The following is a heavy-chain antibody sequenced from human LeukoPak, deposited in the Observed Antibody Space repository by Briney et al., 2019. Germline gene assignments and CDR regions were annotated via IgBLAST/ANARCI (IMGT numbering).Heavy chain of an antibody. J-gene: IGHJ3*02. CDR2: IVVGSGNT. Sequence: GTSVKVSCKASGFTFTSSAMQWVRQARGQRLEWIGCIVVGSGNTNYAQKFQERVTITRDMSTSTAYMELSSLRSEDTAVYYCAAPLIGYCSGGSCYPYQAFDIWGQGTMVTVSS. D-gene: IGHD2-15*01. CDR1: GFTFTSSA. CDR3: AAPLIGYCSGGSCYPYQAFDI. V-gene: IGHV1-58*02.